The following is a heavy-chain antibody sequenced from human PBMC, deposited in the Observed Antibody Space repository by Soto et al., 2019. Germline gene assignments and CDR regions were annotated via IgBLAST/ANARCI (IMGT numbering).Heavy chain of an antibody. J-gene: IGHJ4*02. Sequence: SETLSLTCIVSGGSISNYYWSWIRQPPGKGLEWIGYIYYTGSTNYNPSLQSRVTISVDTSKNQFSLKLSSVTAADTAVYYCARAVLPATAPFDYWGQGTLVTVSS. CDR3: ARAVLPATAPFDY. D-gene: IGHD2-2*01. CDR2: IYYTGST. CDR1: GGSISNYY. V-gene: IGHV4-59*01.